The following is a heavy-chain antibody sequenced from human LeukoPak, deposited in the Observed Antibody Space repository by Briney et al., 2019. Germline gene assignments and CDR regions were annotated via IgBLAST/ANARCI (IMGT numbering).Heavy chain of an antibody. J-gene: IGHJ4*02. CDR2: INPNSGGT. V-gene: IGHV1-2*02. CDR1: GYTFTGYY. CDR3: ARDVLEWELPGY. Sequence: GASVKVSCKASGYTFTGYYMHWVRQAPGQGLEWMGWINPNSGGTNYTQKFQGRVTMTRDTSISTAYMELSRLRSDDTAVYYCARDVLEWELPGYWGQGTLVTVSS. D-gene: IGHD1-26*01.